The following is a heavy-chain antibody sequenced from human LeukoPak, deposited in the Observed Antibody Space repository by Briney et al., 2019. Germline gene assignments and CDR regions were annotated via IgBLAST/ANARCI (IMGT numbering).Heavy chain of an antibody. D-gene: IGHD5-18*01. CDR2: IYTTGST. Sequence: SETLSLTCTVSGGSVSGYYWNWIRRPSGRGLEWNGRIYTTGSTNYNPSLKRRVTMSVDTSKNQFSLKLFSVTAADTAVYYCARDLGGYNYGYSFDYWGQGTLVTVSS. V-gene: IGHV4-4*07. CDR1: GGSVSGYY. J-gene: IGHJ4*02. CDR3: ARDLGGYNYGYSFDY.